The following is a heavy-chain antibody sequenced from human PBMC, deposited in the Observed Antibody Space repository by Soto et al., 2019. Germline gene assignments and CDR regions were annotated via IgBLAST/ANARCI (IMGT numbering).Heavy chain of an antibody. CDR1: GYTFTGYY. J-gene: IGHJ5*02. D-gene: IGHD2-15*01. V-gene: IGHV1-2*02. CDR3: ARGIVVRGQGWFDP. CDR2: INPNSGDT. Sequence: ASVKVSCKASGYTFTGYYIHWVRQAPGRGLEWMGWINPNSGDTNLAQKFQGRVTMTRDTSISTTYMELSRLASDDTAAYFCARGIVVRGQGWFDPWGQGTLVTVSS.